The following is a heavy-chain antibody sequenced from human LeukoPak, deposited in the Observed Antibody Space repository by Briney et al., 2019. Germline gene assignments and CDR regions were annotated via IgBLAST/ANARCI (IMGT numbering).Heavy chain of an antibody. CDR1: GFTSSSYA. CDR3: EKEGGIVIIPPTIGIDY. J-gene: IGHJ4*02. D-gene: IGHD2-2*01. CDR2: ISGRGGST. V-gene: IGHV3-23*01. Sequence: PGGSLRLSCAASGFTSSSYAMSWVRQAQGKGLDWVSGISGRGGSTYYADSVKGRFTISRDNSKNTLYLQMNSLRAEDTAVYYCEKEGGIVIIPPTIGIDYWGQGTLVTVSS.